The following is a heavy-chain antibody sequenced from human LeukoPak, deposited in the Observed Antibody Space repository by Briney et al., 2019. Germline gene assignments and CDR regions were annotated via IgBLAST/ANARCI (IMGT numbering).Heavy chain of an antibody. J-gene: IGHJ4*02. CDR2: ISSSSSYI. V-gene: IGHV3-21*01. CDR3: ARIGYCSGGSCEGPDY. D-gene: IGHD2-15*01. Sequence: GGSLRLSCAAPGFTFSRYSMNWVRQAPGEGLEWVSSISSSSSYIYYADSVKGRFTISRDNAKNSLYLQMNSLRAEDTAVYYCARIGYCSGGSCEGPDYGGQGTLVTVSS. CDR1: GFTFSRYS.